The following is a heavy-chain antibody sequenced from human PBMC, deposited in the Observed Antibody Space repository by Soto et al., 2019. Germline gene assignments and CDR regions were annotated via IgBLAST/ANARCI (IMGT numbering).Heavy chain of an antibody. V-gene: IGHV3-23*01. CDR2: IIGSGGTT. D-gene: IGHD6-13*01. CDR3: AKDSGLAIRPLVSDY. Sequence: GGSLRLSCAASGFTFSGFAMSWVRQAPGKGLEWVSYIIGSGGTTNYADSVKGRFTISRDNSNNTLYLQMNSLTTEDTALYYCAKDSGLAIRPLVSDYWGQGPQVTVSS. J-gene: IGHJ4*02. CDR1: GFTFSGFA.